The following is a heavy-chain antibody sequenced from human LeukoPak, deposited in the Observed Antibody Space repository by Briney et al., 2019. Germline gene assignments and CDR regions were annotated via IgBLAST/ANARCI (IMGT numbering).Heavy chain of an antibody. CDR1: GVSISSSNW. CDR2: INHSGST. V-gene: IGHV4-4*02. CDR3: ARATDYYDSSGNMVPVRGSSFDP. J-gene: IGHJ5*02. D-gene: IGHD3-22*01. Sequence: PSGTLSLTCAVSGVSISSSNWWSWVRQPPGKGLEWIGEINHSGSTNYNPSLKSRVTISVDTSKNQFSLKLSSVTAADTAVYYCARATDYYDSSGNMVPVRGSSFDPWGQGTLVTVSS.